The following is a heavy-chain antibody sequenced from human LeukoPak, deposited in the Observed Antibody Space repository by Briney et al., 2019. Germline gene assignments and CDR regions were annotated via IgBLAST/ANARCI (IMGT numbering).Heavy chain of an antibody. V-gene: IGHV3-74*01. CDR3: ARDLVWFGEPKGYYNYMDV. D-gene: IGHD3-10*01. Sequence: PGGSLRLSCAASGFTFSNYWMHWVRQVPGKGLVWVSRINDDGSATFYADSVKGRFTISRDNAKNTLFLQMSSLRAEDTAVYYCARDLVWFGEPKGYYNYMDVWGKGTTVTVSS. CDR1: GFTFSNYW. J-gene: IGHJ6*03. CDR2: INDDGSAT.